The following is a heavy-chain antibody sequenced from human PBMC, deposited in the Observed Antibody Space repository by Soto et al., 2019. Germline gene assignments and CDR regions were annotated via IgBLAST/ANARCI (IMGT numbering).Heavy chain of an antibody. CDR2: VWYDGSNK. J-gene: IGHJ4*02. CDR1: GFTFSAYG. CDR3: AGSVVWGVTPLHY. D-gene: IGHD3-10*01. Sequence: QVQLVESGGGVVQPGRSLRLSCAASGFTFSAYGMHWVRQAPGKGLEWVAFVWYDGSNKYYADSVKGRFTISRDNSENTLYLQMNSLRVEDTAVYYCAGSVVWGVTPLHYWGQGALVTVSP. V-gene: IGHV3-33*01.